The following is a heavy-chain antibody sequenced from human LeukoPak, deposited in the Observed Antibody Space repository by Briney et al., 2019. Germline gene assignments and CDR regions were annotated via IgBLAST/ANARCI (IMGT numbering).Heavy chain of an antibody. V-gene: IGHV5-51*01. D-gene: IGHD3-10*01. CDR2: IYPGDSDT. Sequence: RGESLKISCKGSGYSFPSYWIGWVRQMPGKGLEWMGIIYPGDSDTRYSPSFQGQVTISADKSISAAYLQWSSLKASDTAMYYCARGTDCYGSGNFDYWGQGTLVTVSS. J-gene: IGHJ4*02. CDR3: ARGTDCYGSGNFDY. CDR1: GYSFPSYW.